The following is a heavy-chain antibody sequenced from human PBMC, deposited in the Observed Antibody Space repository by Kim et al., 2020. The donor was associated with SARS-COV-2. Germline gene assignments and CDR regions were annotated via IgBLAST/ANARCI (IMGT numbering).Heavy chain of an antibody. CDR3: ARALRSSTRYFDY. J-gene: IGHJ4*02. CDR1: GGSISSGGYY. Sequence: SETLSLTCTVSGGSISSGGYYWSWIRQHPGKGLEWIGYIYYSGSTYYNPSLKSRVTISVDTSKNQFSLKLSSVTAADTAVYYCARALRSSTRYFDYWGQGTLVTVSS. D-gene: IGHD2-2*01. V-gene: IGHV4-31*03. CDR2: IYYSGST.